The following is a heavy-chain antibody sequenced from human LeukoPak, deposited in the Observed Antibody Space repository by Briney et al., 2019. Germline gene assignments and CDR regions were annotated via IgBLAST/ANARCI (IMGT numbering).Heavy chain of an antibody. D-gene: IGHD6-13*01. V-gene: IGHV1-46*03. Sequence: ASVKVSCKASGYTFTSYYMHWVRQAPGQGLERMGIINPSGGSTSYAQKFQGRVTMTRDTSTSTVYMELSSLRSEDTAVYYCAQQLVKGSFDYWGQGTLVTVSS. CDR1: GYTFTSYY. J-gene: IGHJ4*02. CDR3: AQQLVKGSFDY. CDR2: INPSGGST.